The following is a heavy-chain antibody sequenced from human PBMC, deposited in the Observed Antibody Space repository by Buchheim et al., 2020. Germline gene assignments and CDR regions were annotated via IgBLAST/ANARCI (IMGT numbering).Heavy chain of an antibody. CDR1: GFTFSSYS. Sequence: EVQLVESGGGLVKPGGSLRLSCAASGFTFSSYSMNWVRQAPGKGLEWVSSISSSSSYIYYADSEKGRFTISRDNAKNSLYLQMNSLRAEDTAVYYCARDGAVAGLVAKYGMDDWGQGTT. V-gene: IGHV3-21*01. J-gene: IGHJ6*02. CDR2: ISSSSSYI. CDR3: ARDGAVAGLVAKYGMDD. D-gene: IGHD6-19*01.